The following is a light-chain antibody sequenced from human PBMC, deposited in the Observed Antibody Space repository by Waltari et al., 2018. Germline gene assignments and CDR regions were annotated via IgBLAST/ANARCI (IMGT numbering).Light chain of an antibody. CDR3: EAWDDSLNGYV. V-gene: IGLV1-44*01. CDR1: SSNIGSNT. Sequence: QSVLTQPPSASGTPGQRVTISCSGASSNIGSNTGNWYQQLPGTAPKLLIYSHNHRPSGGPHRFSGSKSGTSASLAISGLQSEDEADYYCEAWDDSLNGYVFGTGTKVTVL. J-gene: IGLJ1*01. CDR2: SHN.